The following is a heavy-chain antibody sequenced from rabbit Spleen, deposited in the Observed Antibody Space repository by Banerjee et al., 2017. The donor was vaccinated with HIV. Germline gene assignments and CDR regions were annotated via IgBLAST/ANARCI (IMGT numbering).Heavy chain of an antibody. Sequence: QSLEESGGDLVKPGASLTLTCTASGVSFSISSYMCWVRQAPGKGLEWIACIDSGSSGFTYYASWAKGRFTISKTSSTTVTLQMTRLTAADTATYFCARDTGSSFSSYGMDLWAQGPSSPS. D-gene: IGHD8-1*01. V-gene: IGHV1S40*01. CDR1: GVSFSISSY. J-gene: IGHJ6*01. CDR2: IDSGSSGFT. CDR3: ARDTGSSFSSYGMDL.